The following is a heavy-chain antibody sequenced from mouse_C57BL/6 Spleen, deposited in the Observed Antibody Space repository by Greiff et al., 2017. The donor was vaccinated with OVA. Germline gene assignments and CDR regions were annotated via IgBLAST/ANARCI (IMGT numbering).Heavy chain of an antibody. CDR1: GYTFTDYY. CDR2: IFPGSGST. Sequence: VKLVESGPELVKPGASVKISCKASGYTFTDYYINWVKQRPGQGLEWIGWIFPGSGSTYYNEKFKGKATLTVDKSSSTAYMLLSSLTSEDSAVYFCARRGGPSPYAMDYWGQGTSVTVSS. J-gene: IGHJ4*01. CDR3: ARRGGPSPYAMDY. V-gene: IGHV1-75*01.